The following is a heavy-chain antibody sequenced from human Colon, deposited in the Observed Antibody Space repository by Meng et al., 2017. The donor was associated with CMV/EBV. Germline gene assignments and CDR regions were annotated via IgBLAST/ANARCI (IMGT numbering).Heavy chain of an antibody. D-gene: IGHD2-15*01. J-gene: IGHJ4*02. V-gene: IGHV3-11*04. CDR2: IPSSGSTR. CDR1: TFSSYS. Sequence: TFSSYSLGWVSRAPGKGLEWISFIPSSGSTRYYADSVKVRVTITRDNAKESMFLQMDSLRVEDTALYYCARGNGYCSGNSCLRYFDHWGQGALVTVSS. CDR3: ARGNGYCSGNSCLRYFDH.